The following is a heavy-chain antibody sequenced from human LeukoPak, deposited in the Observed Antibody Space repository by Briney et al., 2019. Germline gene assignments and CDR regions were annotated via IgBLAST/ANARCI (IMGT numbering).Heavy chain of an antibody. D-gene: IGHD2-2*01. V-gene: IGHV1-46*01. Sequence: GASVTVSCKASGYTFTIYYMHWVRQAPGQGLEWMGIINPSSGSTSYAQKFQGRVTMTRDTSTSTVYMELSSLRSEDTAVYYCARAQAQEDIVVVPAANAAFCDYWGQGTLVTVST. CDR1: GYTFTIYY. J-gene: IGHJ4*02. CDR2: INPSSGST. CDR3: ARAQAQEDIVVVPAANAAFCDY.